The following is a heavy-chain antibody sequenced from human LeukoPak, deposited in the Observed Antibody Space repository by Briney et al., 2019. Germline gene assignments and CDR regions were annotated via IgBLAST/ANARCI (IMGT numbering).Heavy chain of an antibody. D-gene: IGHD3-10*01. CDR1: GGSISSFY. CDR3: TKSDGYGLIRI. CDR2: VYYSGSS. Sequence: SETLSLTCTVSGGSISSFYWSWIRQPPGKGLEWIGYVYYSGSSNDNPSLKSRVTISLDTSKNQFSLKVISMTAADTAAYYCTKSDGYGLIRICGRGTMVTVSS. J-gene: IGHJ3*02. V-gene: IGHV4-59*12.